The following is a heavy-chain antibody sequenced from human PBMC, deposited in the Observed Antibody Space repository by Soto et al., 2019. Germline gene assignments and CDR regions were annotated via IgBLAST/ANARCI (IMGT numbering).Heavy chain of an antibody. V-gene: IGHV1-18*01. J-gene: IGHJ6*02. CDR1: GYTFTSYG. CDR3: ARHDYYDSSGYYFTYGMDV. D-gene: IGHD3-22*01. Sequence: ASVKVSCKASGYTFTSYGISWVRQAPGQGLEWMGWISAYNGNTNYAQKLQGRVTMTTDTSTSTAYMELRSLRSDDTAVYYCARHDYYDSSGYYFTYGMDVWGQGTTVTVSS. CDR2: ISAYNGNT.